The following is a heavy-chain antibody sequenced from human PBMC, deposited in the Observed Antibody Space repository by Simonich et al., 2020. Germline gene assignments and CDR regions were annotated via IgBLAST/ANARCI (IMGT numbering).Heavy chain of an antibody. D-gene: IGHD2-2*01. Sequence: EVQLVESGGGLVKPGGSLRLSCAASGFTFSSYSMNWVRQAPGKGLEWVSSISSSSSYIYYANSVKGRFTISRDNAKNSLYRQMNSLRAEETAVYYCAGGVYCSSTSCSTYYYYGMDVWGQGTTVTVSS. CDR2: ISSSSSYI. V-gene: IGHV3-21*01. J-gene: IGHJ6*02. CDR3: AGGVYCSSTSCSTYYYYGMDV. CDR1: GFTFSSYS.